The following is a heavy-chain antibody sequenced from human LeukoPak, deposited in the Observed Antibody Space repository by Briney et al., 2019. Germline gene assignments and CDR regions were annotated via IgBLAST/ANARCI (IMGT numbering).Heavy chain of an antibody. CDR3: ARTATKYQLGNWFDP. CDR2: ICYSGST. J-gene: IGHJ5*02. D-gene: IGHD2-2*01. CDR1: GDSISRYY. V-gene: IGHV4-59*01. Sequence: SETLSLTCTVSGDSISRYYWSWVRQSPGKGLEWIGYICYSGSTNYNPSLKSRVTISVDTSENQIFLKLRSVTAADTAVYYCARTATKYQLGNWFDPWGQGTLVTVSS.